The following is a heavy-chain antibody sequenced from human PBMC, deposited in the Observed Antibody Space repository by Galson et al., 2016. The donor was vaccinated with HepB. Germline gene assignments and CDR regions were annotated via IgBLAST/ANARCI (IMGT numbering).Heavy chain of an antibody. CDR3: ARMVYGDAYYFDY. CDR1: GGSISSGGYY. J-gene: IGHJ4*02. CDR2: IYYSGST. Sequence: TLSLTCSVSGGSISSGGYYWSWIRQHPGKGLEWIGCIYYSGSTYYNPSLKSRVTISVDTSKNQFSLKLSPVTAADTAVYYCARMVYGDAYYFDYWGQGTLATVSS. V-gene: IGHV4-31*03. D-gene: IGHD4-17*01.